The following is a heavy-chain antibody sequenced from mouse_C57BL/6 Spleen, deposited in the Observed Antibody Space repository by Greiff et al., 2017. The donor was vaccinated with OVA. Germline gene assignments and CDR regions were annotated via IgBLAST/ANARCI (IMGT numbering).Heavy chain of an antibody. J-gene: IGHJ2*01. Sequence: VQLQQSGPELVKPGASVKISCKASGYTFTDYYMNWVKQSHGQSLEWIGDINPNNGGTSYNQKFKGKATLTVDKSSSTAYMELRSLTSEDSAVYYCARSGDLIKTDYWGQGTTLTVSS. V-gene: IGHV1-26*01. CDR2: INPNNGGT. CDR1: GYTFTDYY. CDR3: ARSGDLIKTDY. D-gene: IGHD3-2*02.